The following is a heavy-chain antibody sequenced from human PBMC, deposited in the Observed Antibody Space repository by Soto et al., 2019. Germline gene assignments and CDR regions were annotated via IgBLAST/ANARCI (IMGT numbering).Heavy chain of an antibody. CDR2: IYYSGST. V-gene: IGHV4-39*01. Sequence: SETLSLTCTVSGGSISSSSYYWGWIRQPPGKGLEWIGSIYYSGSTYYNPSLKSRVTISADTSKNQFSLKLSSVTAADTAVYYCAKSTGLIYYYDSSGSRSYYFDYWGQGTLVTVSS. D-gene: IGHD3-22*01. J-gene: IGHJ4*02. CDR3: AKSTGLIYYYDSSGSRSYYFDY. CDR1: GGSISSSSYY.